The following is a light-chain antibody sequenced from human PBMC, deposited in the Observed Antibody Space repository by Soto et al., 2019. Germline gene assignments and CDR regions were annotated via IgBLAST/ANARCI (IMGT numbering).Light chain of an antibody. CDR1: SSNIGAGYD. J-gene: IGLJ2*01. Sequence: QSVLTQPPSVSGAPGQRVTISCTGSSSNIGAGYDVHWYQQPPGTAPKLLIYGNSNRPSGVPDRFSGSKSGTSASLAITGLQAEDEADYYCQSYDSSLSGWEVFGGGTKVTVL. V-gene: IGLV1-40*01. CDR2: GNS. CDR3: QSYDSSLSGWEV.